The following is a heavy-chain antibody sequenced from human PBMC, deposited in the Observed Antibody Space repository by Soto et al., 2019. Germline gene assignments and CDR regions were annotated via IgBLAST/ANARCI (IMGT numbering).Heavy chain of an antibody. CDR3: TRHADWNYEGSWFDP. Sequence: EVQLVESGGGLVQPGGSLKLSCAASGFTFSGSAMHWVRQASGKGLEWVGRIRSKANSYATAYAASVKGRFTISRDDSKNTAYLQMNSLKTEDTAVYYCTRHADWNYEGSWFDPWGQGTLVTVSS. CDR2: IRSKANSYAT. CDR1: GFTFSGSA. D-gene: IGHD1-7*01. J-gene: IGHJ5*02. V-gene: IGHV3-73*02.